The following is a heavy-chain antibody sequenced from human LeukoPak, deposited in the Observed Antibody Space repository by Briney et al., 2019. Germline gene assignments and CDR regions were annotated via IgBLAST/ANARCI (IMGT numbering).Heavy chain of an antibody. V-gene: IGHV6-1*01. CDR1: GDSVSSNSAT. D-gene: IGHD3-16*01. Sequence: SQTLSLTFAISGDSVSSNSATWDWIRQSPSRGLEWLGRTYYRSKWYNDYAVSLKSRVTINPDTSKNQFSLQLNSVTPEDTAVYYCAREGSDGYLFDYWGQGSLVIVSS. CDR2: TYYRSKWYN. J-gene: IGHJ4*02. CDR3: AREGSDGYLFDY.